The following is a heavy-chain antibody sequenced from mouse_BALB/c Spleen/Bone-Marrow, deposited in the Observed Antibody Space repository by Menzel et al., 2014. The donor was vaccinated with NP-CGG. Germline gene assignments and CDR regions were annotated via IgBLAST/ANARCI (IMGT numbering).Heavy chain of an antibody. D-gene: IGHD1-1*01. V-gene: IGHV1-5*01. CDR1: GYSFTSYW. Sequence: VQLKESGTVLARPGASVKMSCKASGYSFTSYWMHWAKQRPGQGLEWIGAIYPGNSDTSYNQKFKGKAKLTAVTSASTAYMELSSLTNEDSAVYYCTKEWYYGFDYWGQGTTLTVSS. CDR3: TKEWYYGFDY. CDR2: IYPGNSDT. J-gene: IGHJ2*01.